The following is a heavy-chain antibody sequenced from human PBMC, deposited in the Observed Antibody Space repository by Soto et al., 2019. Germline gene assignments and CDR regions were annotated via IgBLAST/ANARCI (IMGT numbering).Heavy chain of an antibody. CDR3: AKESIGGWVLH. CDR2: FHDSGFT. V-gene: IGHV4-59*01. D-gene: IGHD6-19*01. Sequence: SEALSLTGARSGGSISSVYWSWIRQPPGKGLEWIGYFHDSGFTNYNTSLRRRVTISVDTSNNQLSLKLTSVTAADTAVYYCAKESIGGWVLHWGQGTLVTVS. J-gene: IGHJ4*02. CDR1: GGSISSVY.